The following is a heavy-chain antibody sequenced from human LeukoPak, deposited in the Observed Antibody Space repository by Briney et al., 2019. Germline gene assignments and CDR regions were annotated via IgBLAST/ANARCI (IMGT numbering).Heavy chain of an antibody. CDR1: GFTFRNYG. Sequence: GGSLRLSCAASGFTFRNYGMHWVRQAPGKGLEWVAVISYDGSNKYYADSVKGRFTISRDTSKNTLYLQMNSLRAEDTAVYYCAKDPYSDFPGGYYGMDVWGQGTTVTVSS. J-gene: IGHJ6*02. CDR2: ISYDGSNK. CDR3: AKDPYSDFPGGYYGMDV. D-gene: IGHD4-11*01. V-gene: IGHV3-30*18.